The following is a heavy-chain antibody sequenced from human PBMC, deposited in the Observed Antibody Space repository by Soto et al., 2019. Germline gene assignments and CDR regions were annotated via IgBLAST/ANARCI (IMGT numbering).Heavy chain of an antibody. Sequence: EVQLLESGGGLVQPGGSLRLYCAASGFTFTSYAMSWFLEAPGKGLEWVSGISGSGGSTYYADSVKGRFTISRDNSKNTLYLQMYSLRAGDTAVYYCAKTFSDFWSGYQNWFVPWGQGTLVTVSS. CDR1: GFTFTSYA. CDR3: AKTFSDFWSGYQNWFVP. D-gene: IGHD3-3*01. V-gene: IGHV3-23*01. J-gene: IGHJ5*02. CDR2: ISGSGGST.